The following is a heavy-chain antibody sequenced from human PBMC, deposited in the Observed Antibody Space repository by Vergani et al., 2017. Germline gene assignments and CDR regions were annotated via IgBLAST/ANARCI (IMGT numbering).Heavy chain of an antibody. J-gene: IGHJ4*02. CDR1: DYSFGNYW. CDR2: IYPADSDT. CDR3: ARHTTYTDS. V-gene: IGHV5-51*01. Sequence: EVELVQSGPEMQKPGEPLKISCKGSDYSFGNYWIGGVRQTPGKGLEWMGFIYPADSDTRYSPSFQGQVTISADKSISTAFLQWDSLKASGTALYYCARHTTYTDSWGQGTLVTVSS. D-gene: IGHD1-1*01.